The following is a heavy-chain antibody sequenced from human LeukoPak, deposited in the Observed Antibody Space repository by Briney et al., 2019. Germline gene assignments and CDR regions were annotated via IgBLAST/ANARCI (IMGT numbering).Heavy chain of an antibody. Sequence: GGSLRLSCAASEFTFSDYYMSWIRQAPGKGLVCLSYISSSGSTIYYADSVKGRFTVSRDNAKNSLYLQMNSLRAEDTAVYYCARRAAYCDRALDLWGRGTLVTVSS. V-gene: IGHV3-11*01. J-gene: IGHJ2*01. D-gene: IGHD3-22*01. CDR2: ISSSGSTI. CDR1: EFTFSDYY. CDR3: ARRAAYCDRALDL.